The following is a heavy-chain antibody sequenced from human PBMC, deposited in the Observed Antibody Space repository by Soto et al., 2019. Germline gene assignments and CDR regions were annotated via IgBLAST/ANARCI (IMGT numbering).Heavy chain of an antibody. J-gene: IGHJ4*02. CDR2: ISTYNGDT. V-gene: IGHV1-18*01. CDR3: AREFCTDTSCYGADY. D-gene: IGHD2-2*01. CDR1: GYTLTSYG. Sequence: GASVKVSCKASGYTLTSYGLSWVRQAPGQGLEWMGWISTYNGDTYYAQSLQGRVTMTTDTSTTTAYMELRNLRSDDTAMYYCAREFCTDTSCYGADYWGQGTLVTVSS.